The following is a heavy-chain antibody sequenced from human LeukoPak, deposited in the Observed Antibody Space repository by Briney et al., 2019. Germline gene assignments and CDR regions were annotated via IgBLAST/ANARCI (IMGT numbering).Heavy chain of an antibody. CDR2: IYYNGGT. CDR1: GASLNNEGYF. J-gene: IGHJ6*02. Sequence: SETLSLTCTVSGASLNNEGYFWSWIRQHPGKGLEWIGCIYYNGGTSYSPSLKSRVTISVDTSKNQFSLKLSSVTAADTAVYYCARDIIVVVPAAPRHYYGMDVWGQGTTVTVSS. CDR3: ARDIIVVVPAAPRHYYGMDV. D-gene: IGHD2-2*01. V-gene: IGHV4-31*03.